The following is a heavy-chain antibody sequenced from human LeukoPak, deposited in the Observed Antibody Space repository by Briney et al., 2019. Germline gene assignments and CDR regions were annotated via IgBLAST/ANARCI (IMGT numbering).Heavy chain of an antibody. CDR3: AKAQDYYDSSGYAYSLDY. CDR1: GFTFSSYG. CDR2: IRYDGSNK. V-gene: IGHV3-30*02. D-gene: IGHD3-22*01. J-gene: IGHJ4*02. Sequence: GGSLRLSCAASGFTFSSYGMHWVRQAPGKGLEWVAFIRYDGSNKYYADSVKGRFTISRDNSKNTLYLQMNSLRAEDTAVYYCAKAQDYYDSSGYAYSLDYWGQGTLVTVSS.